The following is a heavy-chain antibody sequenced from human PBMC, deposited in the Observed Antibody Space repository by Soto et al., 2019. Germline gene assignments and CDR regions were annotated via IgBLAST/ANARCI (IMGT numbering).Heavy chain of an antibody. V-gene: IGHV4-34*01. CDR1: GGSFSGYY. D-gene: IGHD3-3*01. J-gene: IGHJ4*02. Sequence: SETLSLTCAVYGGSFSGYYWSWIRQPPGKGLEWIGEINHSGSTNYNPSLKSRVTISVDTSKNQFSLKLSSVTAADTAVYYCARQVSEWLPFDYWGQGTLVTVSS. CDR3: ARQVSEWLPFDY. CDR2: INHSGST.